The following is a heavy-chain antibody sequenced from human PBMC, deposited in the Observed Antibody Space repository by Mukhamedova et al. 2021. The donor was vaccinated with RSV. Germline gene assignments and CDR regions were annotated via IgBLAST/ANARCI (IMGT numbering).Heavy chain of an antibody. J-gene: IGHJ4*02. CDR3: ARTSSDGSGDY. Sequence: DVYYSGSTNYNPSLKSRVTMSVDTSKNQFSLNLSSVTASDTAVYYCARTSSDGSGDYWGQGTLVTVSS. V-gene: IGHV4-59*01. D-gene: IGHD2-2*01. CDR2: VYYSGST.